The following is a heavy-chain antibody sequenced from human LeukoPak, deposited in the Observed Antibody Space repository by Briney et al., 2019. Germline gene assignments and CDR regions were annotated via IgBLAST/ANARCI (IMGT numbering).Heavy chain of an antibody. CDR3: ARSLFGDDAFDI. V-gene: IGHV3-64*01. D-gene: IGHD3-10*01. CDR2: VSSNGGST. CDR1: GFTFSSYA. Sequence: GGSLRLSCAASGFTFSSYAMHWVRQAPGKGLEYVSAVSSNGGSTYYANSVKGRFTISRDNSKNTLYLQMGSLRAEDTAVYYCARSLFGDDAFDIWGQGTMVTVSS. J-gene: IGHJ3*02.